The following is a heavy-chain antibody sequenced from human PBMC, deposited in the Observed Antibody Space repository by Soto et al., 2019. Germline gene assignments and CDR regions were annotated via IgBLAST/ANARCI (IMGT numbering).Heavy chain of an antibody. J-gene: IGHJ5*01. CDR1: GFSLTTSGVG. CDR3: AHSDGFGEFAS. CDR2: IYWDDDK. V-gene: IGHV2-5*02. Sequence: QITLKESGPTLVKPTQTLTLTCTFSGFSLTTSGVGVGWIRQPPGKALEWLALIYWDDDKRYSPSLKSRLTITNDTSRNHVGLTITNLYPVPTATFFCAHSDGFGEFASCGQGTLFTVS. D-gene: IGHD3-10*01.